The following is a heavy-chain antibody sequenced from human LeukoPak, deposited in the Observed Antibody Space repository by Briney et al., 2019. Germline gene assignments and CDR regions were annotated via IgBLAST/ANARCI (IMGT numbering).Heavy chain of an antibody. CDR1: GYTFNTYG. J-gene: IGHJ5*02. Sequence: ASVKVSCKASGYTFNTYGISWVRQAPGQGLEWMGWIRPYNGNSNYTQKFQGRVTMTTETSTNTAYMELRSLRSDDTAVYYCARRGRWDHDILTAHNDHWGQGTLVTVSS. D-gene: IGHD3-9*01. CDR2: IRPYNGNS. V-gene: IGHV1-18*01. CDR3: ARRGRWDHDILTAHNDH.